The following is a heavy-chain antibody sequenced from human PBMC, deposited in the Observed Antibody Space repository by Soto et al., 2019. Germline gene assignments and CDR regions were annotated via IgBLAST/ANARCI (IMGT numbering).Heavy chain of an antibody. J-gene: IGHJ6*03. CDR2: ISSSSYI. CDR3: ARPGHYYYYYMDV. V-gene: IGHV3-21*01. CDR1: GFTFSSYS. Sequence: EVQLVESGGGLVKPGGSLRLSCAASGFTFSSYSMNWVRQAPGKGLEWVSSISSSSYIYYADSVKGRFTISRDNAKNSLYLQMNSLRAEDTAVYYSARPGHYYYYYMDVWGKGTTVTVSS.